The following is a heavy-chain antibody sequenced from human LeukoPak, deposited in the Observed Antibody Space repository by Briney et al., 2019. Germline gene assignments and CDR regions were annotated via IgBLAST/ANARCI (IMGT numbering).Heavy chain of an antibody. J-gene: IGHJ6*02. D-gene: IGHD2-15*01. Sequence: GGSLRLSCAASGFTFSSYAMSWVRQAPGKGLEWVSAISGSGGSTYYADSVKGRFTISRDNSKNTLYLQMNSLRAEDTAAYYCAKRFKSFGIWSGASYGMDVWGQGTTVTVSS. CDR2: ISGSGGST. CDR3: AKRFKSFGIWSGASYGMDV. V-gene: IGHV3-23*01. CDR1: GFTFSSYA.